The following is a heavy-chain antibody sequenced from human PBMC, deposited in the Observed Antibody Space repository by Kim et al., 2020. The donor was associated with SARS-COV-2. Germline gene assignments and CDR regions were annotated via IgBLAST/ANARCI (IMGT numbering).Heavy chain of an antibody. CDR3: ARGEVRGVRLDV. D-gene: IGHD3-10*01. J-gene: IGHJ6*02. Sequence: GGSLRLSCAASGFTFSSYGMHWVRQAPGKGLEWVAVIWYDGSNKYYADSVKGRFTISRDNSKNTLYLQMNSLRAEDTAVYYCARGEVRGVRLDVWGQGTTLTLSS. CDR2: IWYDGSNK. V-gene: IGHV3-33*08. CDR1: GFTFSSYG.